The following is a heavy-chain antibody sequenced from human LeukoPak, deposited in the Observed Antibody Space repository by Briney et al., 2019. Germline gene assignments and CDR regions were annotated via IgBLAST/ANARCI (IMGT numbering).Heavy chain of an antibody. V-gene: IGHV4-59*01. CDR1: GDSISSYY. CDR3: ASQYYYDSSGYHMDY. Sequence: SETLSLTCTVSGDSISSYYWSWIRQPPGKGLEWIGYIYNSETTNYNPSLESRVTISEDTSKNQFSLMLTSVTAADTAVYYCASQYYYDSSGYHMDYWGQGTLVTVSS. J-gene: IGHJ4*02. D-gene: IGHD3-22*01. CDR2: IYNSETT.